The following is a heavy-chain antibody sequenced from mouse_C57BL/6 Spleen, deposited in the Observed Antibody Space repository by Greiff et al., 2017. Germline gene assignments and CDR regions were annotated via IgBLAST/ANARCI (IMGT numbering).Heavy chain of an antibody. CDR1: GYAFSSYW. CDR2: IYPGDGDT. D-gene: IGHD1-1*01. V-gene: IGHV1-80*01. CDR3: ARRGYYYAFDY. Sequence: VQLQQSGAELVKPGASVKISCKASGYAFSSYWMNWVKQRPGKGLEWIGQIYPGDGDTNYNGKFKGKATLTADKSSSTAYMQLSSLTSEDSAVYFCARRGYYYAFDYWGQGTTLTVSS. J-gene: IGHJ2*01.